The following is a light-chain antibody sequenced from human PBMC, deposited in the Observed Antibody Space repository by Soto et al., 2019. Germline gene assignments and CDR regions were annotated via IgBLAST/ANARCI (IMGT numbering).Light chain of an antibody. J-gene: IGKJ2*01. Sequence: DIVMTQSPATLSVSPGERAALSVRASQSLNTKLAWYQQKPGQAPRLLISGATARAPGIPARFSGSGSGTEFTLTISSLQSEDFAVYFCQQYNIWPYTFGQGTKVDIK. CDR1: QSLNTK. CDR3: QQYNIWPYT. V-gene: IGKV3-15*01. CDR2: GAT.